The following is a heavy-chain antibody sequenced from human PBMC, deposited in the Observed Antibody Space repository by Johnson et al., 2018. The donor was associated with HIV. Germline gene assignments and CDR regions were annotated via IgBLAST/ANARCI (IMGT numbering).Heavy chain of an antibody. D-gene: IGHD6-13*01. J-gene: IGHJ3*02. Sequence: VQLVESGGGLVQPGRSLRLSCAASGFTFDDYAMHWVRQAPGKGLEWVSGISWNSGSIGYADSVKGRFTISRDNAKNSLYLQMNSLRAEDTAVYFCARAASQQQLKVPFDIWGQGTMVTVSS. CDR3: ARAASQQQLKVPFDI. CDR1: GFTFDDYA. CDR2: ISWNSGSI. V-gene: IGHV3-9*01.